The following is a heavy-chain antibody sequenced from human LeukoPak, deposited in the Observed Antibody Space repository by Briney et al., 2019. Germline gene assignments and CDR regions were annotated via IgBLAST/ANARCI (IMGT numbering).Heavy chain of an antibody. V-gene: IGHV4-61*01. J-gene: IGHJ1*01. CDR3: ARGLGGSPPFHH. CDR2: IYYSGST. CDR1: AGSLSSGSFY. D-gene: IGHD3-16*01. Sequence: TSETLSLTCAVSAGSLSSGSFYWNWIRQPPGKGLEWIGYIYYSGSTSYNPSLKSRVTISVDTSKNQFSLKLSSVTAADTAVYYCARGLGGSPPFHHWGQGTLVTVSS.